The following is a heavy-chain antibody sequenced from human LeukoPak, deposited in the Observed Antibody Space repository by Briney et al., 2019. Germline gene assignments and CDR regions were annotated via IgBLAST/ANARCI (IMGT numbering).Heavy chain of an antibody. CDR3: ARDPAGRGIVATPPSY. V-gene: IGHV1-18*01. CDR1: GYTFTSYG. J-gene: IGHJ4*02. D-gene: IGHD5-12*01. Sequence: ASMKVSCKASGYTFTSYGISWVRQAPGQGLEWMGWISAYNGNTNYAQKLQGRVTMTTDTSTSTAYMELRSLRSDDTAVYYCARDPAGRGIVATPPSYWGQGTLVTVSS. CDR2: ISAYNGNT.